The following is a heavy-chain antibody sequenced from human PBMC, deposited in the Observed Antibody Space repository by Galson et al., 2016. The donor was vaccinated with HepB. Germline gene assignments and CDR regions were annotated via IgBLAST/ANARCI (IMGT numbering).Heavy chain of an antibody. CDR3: ARFPVYSSLNMVRGVLEWGYDIYGMDG. V-gene: IGHV3-7*01. CDR2: IKSDGSEK. J-gene: IGHJ6*02. Sequence: SLRLSCAASGFTSSSYWMSWVRQAPGKGLEWVANIKSDGSEKFYVDSVEDRFTISRYNAKNSLYLQMNNLRVEETAVYYCARFPVYSSLNMVRGVLEWGYDIYGMDGWGQGTTVTVSS. CDR1: GFTSSSYW. D-gene: IGHD3-10*01.